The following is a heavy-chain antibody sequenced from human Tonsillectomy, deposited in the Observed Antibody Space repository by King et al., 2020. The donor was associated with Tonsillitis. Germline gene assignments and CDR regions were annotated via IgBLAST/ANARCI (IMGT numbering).Heavy chain of an antibody. CDR3: ARDVAVVYYYMDV. D-gene: IGHD2-2*01. J-gene: IGHJ6*03. Sequence: VQLVESGGGLVQPGGSLRLSCADSGFTFSNYWMSWVRQAPGKGLEWVANIKQDGSETYYLGSVKGRFTISRDNAKSSLYLQMNSLRAEDTAVYYCARDVAVVYYYMDVWGEGTTVTVSS. CDR1: GFTFSNYW. V-gene: IGHV3-7*03. CDR2: IKQDGSET.